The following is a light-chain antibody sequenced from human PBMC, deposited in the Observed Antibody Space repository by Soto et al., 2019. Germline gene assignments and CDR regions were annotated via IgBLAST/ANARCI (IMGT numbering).Light chain of an antibody. CDR2: GQN. Sequence: QSVLTQPPSASGTPGQRVTISCSGSSSNIGSNTVNWYQQLPGTAPKLLIHGQNQRPSGVPDRFSGSKSGTSASLAISGLQSEDEADYYCAVCDDNVDGRVFGGGTKLTVL. CDR1: SSNIGSNT. CDR3: AVCDDNVDGRV. J-gene: IGLJ2*01. V-gene: IGLV1-44*01.